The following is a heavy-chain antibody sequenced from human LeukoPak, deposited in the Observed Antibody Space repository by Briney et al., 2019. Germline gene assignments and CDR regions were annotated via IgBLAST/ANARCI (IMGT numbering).Heavy chain of an antibody. J-gene: IGHJ4*02. D-gene: IGHD3-9*01. CDR2: LSASNDKT. V-gene: IGHV1-18*01. CDR1: GYTFTSYS. Sequence: ASVKVSCKASGYTFTSYSFSWVRQAPGQGLEWMGWLSASNDKTNYAQKFKGRVTMTTDTSTTTAYMELSSLRSEDKAVYYCAVLRYFDWYDYFDYWGQGTLVTVSS. CDR3: AVLRYFDWYDYFDY.